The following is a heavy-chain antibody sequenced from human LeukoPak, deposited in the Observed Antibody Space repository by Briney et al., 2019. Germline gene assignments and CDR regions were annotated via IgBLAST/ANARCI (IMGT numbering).Heavy chain of an antibody. V-gene: IGHV3-53*01. CDR3: ARDPPGIAASVSGG. D-gene: IGHD6-13*01. J-gene: IGHJ4*02. CDR1: GFTFTNYS. CDR2: IYSGGST. Sequence: GGSLRLSCAASGFTFTNYSMNWVRQTPGKGLEWVSLIYSGGSTQYADSVRGRFTISRDNSKNTLYLQMSSLRAEDTAVYYCARDPPGIAASVSGGWGQGTLVTVSS.